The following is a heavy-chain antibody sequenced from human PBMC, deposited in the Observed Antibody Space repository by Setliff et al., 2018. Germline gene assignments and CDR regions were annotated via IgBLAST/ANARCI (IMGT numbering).Heavy chain of an antibody. Sequence: PSETLSLTCTVSGGSISSGSYYWSWIRQPAGKGLEWIGEINHSGSTNCNPSLKSRVTISIDTSKNQFSLKLSSVTAADTAVYHCARGKTFFGAFIRAFDIWGQGRMVTVSS. J-gene: IGHJ3*02. CDR1: GGSISSGSYY. CDR2: INHSGST. D-gene: IGHD3-3*01. V-gene: IGHV4-61*10. CDR3: ARGKTFFGAFIRAFDI.